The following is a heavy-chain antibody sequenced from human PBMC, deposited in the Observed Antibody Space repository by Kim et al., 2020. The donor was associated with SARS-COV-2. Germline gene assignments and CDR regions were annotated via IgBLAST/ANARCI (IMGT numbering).Heavy chain of an antibody. CDR3: ARNGPGTYDY. Sequence: YCADSVKGRLTLSRDNAKSSLYMQMDSLKDADTAVYFCARNGPGTYDYWGQGIQVTVSS. V-gene: IGHV3-48*02. D-gene: IGHD1-1*01. J-gene: IGHJ4*02.